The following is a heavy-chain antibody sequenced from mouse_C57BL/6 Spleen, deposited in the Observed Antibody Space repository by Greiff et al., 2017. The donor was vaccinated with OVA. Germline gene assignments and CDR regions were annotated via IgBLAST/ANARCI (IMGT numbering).Heavy chain of an antibody. Sequence: VQLQQPGAELAKPGASVKLSCKASGYTFTSYWMHWVKQRPGQGLEWIGYINPSSGYTKYNQKFKDKATLTADKSSSTAYMQLSSLTYEDSAVYYCARSYYSNYVSFDYWGQGTTLTVSS. CDR2: INPSSGYT. CDR1: GYTFTSYW. J-gene: IGHJ2*01. V-gene: IGHV1-7*01. CDR3: ARSYYSNYVSFDY. D-gene: IGHD2-5*01.